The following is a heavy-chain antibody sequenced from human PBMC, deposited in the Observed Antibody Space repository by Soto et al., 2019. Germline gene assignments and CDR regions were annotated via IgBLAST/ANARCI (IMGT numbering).Heavy chain of an antibody. CDR2: IIPVFGTA. CDR3: ARGDATKIVVTTYYGMDV. V-gene: IGHV1-69*12. Sequence: QVQLVQSGAEVKKPGSSVKVSCKASGGSLSNYGISWVRQAPGQGLEWMGGIIPVFGTAYYAQKFQGRVTITADESTSIVYMDVTSLRSEDTAVYYCARGDATKIVVTTYYGMDVWGQGTTVTVSS. CDR1: GGSLSNYG. J-gene: IGHJ6*02. D-gene: IGHD4-17*01.